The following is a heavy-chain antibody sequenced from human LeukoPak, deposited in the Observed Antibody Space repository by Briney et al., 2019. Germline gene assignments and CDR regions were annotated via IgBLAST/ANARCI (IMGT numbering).Heavy chain of an antibody. J-gene: IGHJ4*02. CDR3: AKEGY. CDR1: GFTFDDYA. Sequence: GRSLSLSCAASGFTFDDYAMHWVRQAPGKGLEWVSGISWNSGSIGYADSVKGRFTISRDNAKNSLYLQMNSLRAEDTALYYCAKEGYWGQGTLVTVSS. V-gene: IGHV3-9*01. CDR2: ISWNSGSI.